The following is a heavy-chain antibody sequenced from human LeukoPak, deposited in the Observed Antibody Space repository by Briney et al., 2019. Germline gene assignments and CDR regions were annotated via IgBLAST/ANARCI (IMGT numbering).Heavy chain of an antibody. J-gene: IGHJ5*02. CDR2: ISWNSGSI. CDR3: ARPATTVAHTAMAMGTDWFDP. D-gene: IGHD5-18*01. V-gene: IGHV3-9*01. Sequence: GGSLRLSCAASGFTFDDYAMHWVRQAPGKGLEWVSGISWNSGSIGYADSVKGRFTISRDNAKNSLYLQMNSLRAEDTAVYYCARPATTVAHTAMAMGTDWFDPWCQGTLVTVSS. CDR1: GFTFDDYA.